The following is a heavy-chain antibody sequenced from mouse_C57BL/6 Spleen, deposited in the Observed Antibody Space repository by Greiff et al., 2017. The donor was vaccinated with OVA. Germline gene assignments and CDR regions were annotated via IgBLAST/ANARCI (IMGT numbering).Heavy chain of an antibody. CDR2: ISSGSSTI. CDR1: GFTFSDYG. D-gene: IGHD4-1*01. V-gene: IGHV5-17*01. J-gene: IGHJ1*03. CDR3: ARQDWDGGYFDV. Sequence: EVNLVESGGGLVKPGGSLKLSCAASGFTFSDYGMHWVRQAPEKGLEWVAYISSGSSTIYYADTVKGRFTISRDNAKNTLFLQMTSLRSEDTAMYYCARQDWDGGYFDVWGTGTTVTVSS.